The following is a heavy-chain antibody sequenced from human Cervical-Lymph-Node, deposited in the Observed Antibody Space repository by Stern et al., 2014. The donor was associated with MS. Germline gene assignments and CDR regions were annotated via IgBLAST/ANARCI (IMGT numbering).Heavy chain of an antibody. D-gene: IGHD5-18*01. J-gene: IGHJ4*02. CDR2: IHNGGAT. CDR3: ARVGRGYISGYSFDY. CDR1: GFTVSSSY. Sequence: EVHLVESGGGLIQPGGSLRLSCAASGFTVSSSYMSWVRQAPGKGLEWVSAIHNGGATYYADSVKGRFTISRDNSKNTLYFQMSSLRAEDTAVYYCARVGRGYISGYSFDYWAQGTLVTVSS. V-gene: IGHV3-53*01.